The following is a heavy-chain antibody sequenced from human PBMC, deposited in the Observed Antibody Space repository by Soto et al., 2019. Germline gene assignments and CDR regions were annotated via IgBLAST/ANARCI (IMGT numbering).Heavy chain of an antibody. D-gene: IGHD6-19*01. J-gene: IGHJ4*02. CDR2: IWYDGSNE. CDR1: GFTFSGYG. Sequence: QVQLVESGGGVVQPGRSLRLSCAASGFTFSGYGMHWVRQAPGKGLEWVAVIWYDGSNENYADTVKGRFTISRDNSTNTMSLQMNSLRDEDTAVYYCARRFSSGWYADYGGQGTLVPVSS. V-gene: IGHV3-33*01. CDR3: ARRFSSGWYADY.